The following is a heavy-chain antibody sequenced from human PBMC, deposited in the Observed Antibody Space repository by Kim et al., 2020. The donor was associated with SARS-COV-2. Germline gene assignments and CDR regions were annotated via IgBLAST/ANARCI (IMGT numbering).Heavy chain of an antibody. CDR2: INHSGST. J-gene: IGHJ6*01. V-gene: IGHV4-34*01. CDR3: ARVSGYSYFGLYYYYGMDV. D-gene: IGHD5-18*01. Sequence: SETLSLTCAVYGGSFSGYYWSWIRQPPGKGLEWIGEINHSGSTNYNPSLKSRVTISVDTSKNQFSLKLSSVTAADTAVYYCARVSGYSYFGLYYYYGMDV. CDR1: GGSFSGYY.